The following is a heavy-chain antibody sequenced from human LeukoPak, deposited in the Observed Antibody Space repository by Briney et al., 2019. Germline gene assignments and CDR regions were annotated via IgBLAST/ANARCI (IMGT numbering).Heavy chain of an antibody. V-gene: IGHV3-20*04. CDR3: ARDRNYYDSSALYS. Sequence: GGSLRLSCAAAGFTLDEYGMSWVRHAPGKGREWVSCINWNGVSTSYAHSLKGPFTISTDNAKNSLYLQMNSLRAEDTALYYCARDRNYYDSSALYSCGQGTLVTVSS. CDR1: GFTLDEYG. CDR2: INWNGVST. J-gene: IGHJ4*02. D-gene: IGHD3-22*01.